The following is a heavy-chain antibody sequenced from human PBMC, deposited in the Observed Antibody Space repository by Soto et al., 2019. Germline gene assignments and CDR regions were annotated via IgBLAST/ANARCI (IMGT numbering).Heavy chain of an antibody. Sequence: SVKVSCKASGYTFTSYALSWVRHAPGQGLEWMGWISTYNGNTNYAQNLQGRVTMTTDISTNTAYMELRSLRSDDTAVYYCARVVGGIPVAGSWNWFDPWGQGTLVTVSS. CDR1: GYTFTSYA. V-gene: IGHV1-18*04. CDR2: ISTYNGNT. J-gene: IGHJ5*02. CDR3: ARVVGGIPVAGSWNWFDP. D-gene: IGHD6-19*01.